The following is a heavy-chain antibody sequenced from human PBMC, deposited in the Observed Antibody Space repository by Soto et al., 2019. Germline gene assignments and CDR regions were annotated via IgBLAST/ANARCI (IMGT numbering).Heavy chain of an antibody. CDR1: GFTFSTYT. CDR3: AKDRHPDGIWYYDL. Sequence: EVQLLESGGHLVQPGGSLRLSCAASGFTFSTYTMNWVRQAPGKGLGWGSSIGGGAGVTYYAGSVRGRFTVARDDSKNLWLLQMSTLTVDDTAIYYCAKDRHPDGIWYYDLWGQGALVSGSS. CDR2: IGGGAGVT. D-gene: IGHD3-10*01. J-gene: IGHJ4*02. V-gene: IGHV3-23*01.